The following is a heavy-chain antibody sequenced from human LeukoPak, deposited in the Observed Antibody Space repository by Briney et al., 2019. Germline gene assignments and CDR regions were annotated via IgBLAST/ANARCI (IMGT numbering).Heavy chain of an antibody. CDR1: GFAFSFYA. CDR3: AKPISGGLAVTADWFDP. J-gene: IGHJ5*01. V-gene: IGHV3-23*01. CDR2: INANSGIT. Sequence: PGGSLRLSCEASGFAFSFYAMSWLRQPPGKGLEWVSTINANSGITSYAASVRGRFTISRDNSKNTLYLQLNTLRAEDTAVYYCAKPISGGLAVTADWFDPWGQGTLVVVSS. D-gene: IGHD6-19*01.